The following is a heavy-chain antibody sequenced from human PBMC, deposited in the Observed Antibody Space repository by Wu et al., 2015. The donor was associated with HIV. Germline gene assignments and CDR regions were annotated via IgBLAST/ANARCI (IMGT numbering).Heavy chain of an antibody. Sequence: QVQLVQSGAEVKKPGASVKVSCKASGYTFTGYYMHWVRQAPGQGLEWMGWINPNSGGTNYAQKFQGRVTMTRDTSISTAYMELSRLRSDDTGLYYCAREGIGIVVVPAASTGVNWFDPWGQGTLVTRLL. CDR1: GYTFTGYY. CDR2: INPNSGGT. V-gene: IGHV1-2*02. CDR3: AREGIGIVVVPAASTGVNWFDP. D-gene: IGHD2-2*01. J-gene: IGHJ5*02.